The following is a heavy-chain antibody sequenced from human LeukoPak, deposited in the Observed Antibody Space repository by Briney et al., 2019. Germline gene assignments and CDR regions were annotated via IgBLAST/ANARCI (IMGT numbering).Heavy chain of an antibody. CDR2: IKQDGSDK. J-gene: IGHJ4*02. CDR3: ARNSGSSYCFNV. Sequence: GGSLRLSCAASGLTFSHYWMSWVRQAPGKGLEWVANIKQDGSDKHYVDSLKGRFTISRDNAKNSLYLQMNSLRAEDTAVYYCARNSGSSYCFNVWGQGTQVTVSS. D-gene: IGHD1-26*01. V-gene: IGHV3-7*04. CDR1: GLTFSHYW.